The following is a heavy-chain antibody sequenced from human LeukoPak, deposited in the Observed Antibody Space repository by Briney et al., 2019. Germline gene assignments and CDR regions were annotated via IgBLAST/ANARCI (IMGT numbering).Heavy chain of an antibody. CDR2: ISGSGGST. J-gene: IGHJ4*02. CDR1: GFTFSSYA. D-gene: IGHD6-13*01. Sequence: GGSLRLSCAASGFTFSSYAMSWVRQAPGKGLEWVSAISGSGGSTYYADSVKGRFTISRDNSKNTLYLQMNSLRGEDTAVYYCAKDPGYSSSWYYFDYGGQGTLVTVSS. CDR3: AKDPGYSSSWYYFDY. V-gene: IGHV3-23*01.